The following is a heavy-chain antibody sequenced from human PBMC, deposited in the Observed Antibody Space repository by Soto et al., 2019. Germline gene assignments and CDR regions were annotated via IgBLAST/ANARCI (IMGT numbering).Heavy chain of an antibody. Sequence: QVQLVQSGAEVTKPGSSVKVSCKASGGTFSSYAISWVRQAPGPVLEWMGGIIPIFGTANYAQKFQGRGPITADESRSTAYMELSSLRTENTAVYYCAREGRGGYCSGGSSDSVILGYRPLDYWGQGTLVTVSS. V-gene: IGHV1-69*01. D-gene: IGHD2-15*01. CDR2: IIPIFGTA. J-gene: IGHJ4*02. CDR1: GGTFSSYA. CDR3: AREGRGGYCSGGSSDSVILGYRPLDY.